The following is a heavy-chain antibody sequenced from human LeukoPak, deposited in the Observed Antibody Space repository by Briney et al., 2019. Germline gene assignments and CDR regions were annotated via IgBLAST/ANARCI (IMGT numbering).Heavy chain of an antibody. CDR2: IYYSGST. J-gene: IGHJ2*01. V-gene: IGHV4-59*08. CDR1: GGSISSYY. Sequence: SETLSLTCTVSGGSISSYYWSWIRQPPGKGLEWIGYIYYSGSTNYNPSLKSRVTISVDTSKNQFSLKLSSVTAADTAVYYCAKTHFWYFDLWGRGTLVTVSS. CDR3: AKTHFWYFDL.